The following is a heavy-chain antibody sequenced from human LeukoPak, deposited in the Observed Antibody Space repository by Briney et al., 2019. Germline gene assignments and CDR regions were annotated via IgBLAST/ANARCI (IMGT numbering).Heavy chain of an antibody. D-gene: IGHD3-22*01. CDR3: ARDRSDSSGYEWHY. J-gene: IGHJ4*02. CDR1: GGTFSSYA. Sequence: SVKVSCKASGGTFSSYAISWVRQAPGQGLEWMGRIIPVFGTANYAQKFQGRVTITTDKSTSTAYMELSSLRSEDTAVYYCARDRSDSSGYEWHYWGQGTLVTVSS. V-gene: IGHV1-69*05. CDR2: IIPVFGTA.